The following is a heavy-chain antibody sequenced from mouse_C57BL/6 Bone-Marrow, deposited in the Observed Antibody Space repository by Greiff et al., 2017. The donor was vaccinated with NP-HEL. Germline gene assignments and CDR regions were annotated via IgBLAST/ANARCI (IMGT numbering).Heavy chain of an antibody. CDR3: AREGKLGPD. CDR2: INPNNGGT. D-gene: IGHD4-1*01. V-gene: IGHV1-26*01. Sequence: EVQLQQSGPELVKPGASVKISCKASGYTFTDYYMNWVKQSHGKSLEWIGDINPNNGGTSYNQKFKGKATLTVDKSSSTAYMELRSLTSEDSAVYYCAREGKLGPDWGQGTSVTVSS. J-gene: IGHJ4*01. CDR1: GYTFTDYY.